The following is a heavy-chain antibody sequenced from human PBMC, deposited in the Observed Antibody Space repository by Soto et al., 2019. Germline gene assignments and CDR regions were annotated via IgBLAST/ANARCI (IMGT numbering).Heavy chain of an antibody. J-gene: IGHJ6*02. D-gene: IGHD3-9*01. Sequence: PGGSLRLSCTASGFTFGDYAMSWFRQAPGKGLEWVGFIRSKAYGGTTEYAASVKGRFTISRDDSKSIAYLQMNSLKTEDTAVYYCTRDYSPTLRYFDWLYPAYYYYGMDVWGQGTTVTVSS. CDR2: IRSKAYGGTT. CDR1: GFTFGDYA. V-gene: IGHV3-49*03. CDR3: TRDYSPTLRYFDWLYPAYYYYGMDV.